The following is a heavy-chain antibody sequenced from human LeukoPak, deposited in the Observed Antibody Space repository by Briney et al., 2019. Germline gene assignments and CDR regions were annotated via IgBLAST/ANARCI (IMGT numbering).Heavy chain of an antibody. CDR2: ISSGSRYI. D-gene: IGHD5-24*01. CDR3: TRDQNGSGFNSDY. CDR1: GFTFSDYY. J-gene: IGHJ4*02. V-gene: IGHV3-11*05. Sequence: GGSLRLSCAASGFTFSDYYMSWIRQAPGKGLEWVSYISSGSRYIDYADSVEGRFTISRDNAKNSVYLQMTSLRAEDTAVYYCTRDQNGSGFNSDYWGQGTLVTVSS.